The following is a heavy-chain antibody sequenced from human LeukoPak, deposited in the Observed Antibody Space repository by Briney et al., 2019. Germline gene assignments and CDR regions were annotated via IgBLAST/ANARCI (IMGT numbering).Heavy chain of an antibody. CDR3: ARDVYSAGAPNWFDP. V-gene: IGHV3-30*03. CDR2: ISYDGSNK. Sequence: GRSLRLSCAASGFTFSSYGMHWVRQAPGKGLEWVAVISYDGSNKYYADSVKGRFTISRDNAKNSLYLQMNSLRAEDTAVYYCARDVYSAGAPNWFDPWGQGTLVTVSS. D-gene: IGHD6-13*01. J-gene: IGHJ5*02. CDR1: GFTFSSYG.